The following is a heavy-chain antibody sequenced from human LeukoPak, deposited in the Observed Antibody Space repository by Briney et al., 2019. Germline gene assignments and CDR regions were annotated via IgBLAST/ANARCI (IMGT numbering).Heavy chain of an antibody. J-gene: IGHJ4*02. Sequence: GESLKISCKGSGYSFTSYWIGWVRQMPGKGLEWMGISYPGDSDTRYRPSFQGQVTSSANKYISTAYLQWSSLKASDTAMYYCARRHSSGLDYWGQGTLVTVSS. CDR3: ARRHSSGLDY. CDR1: GYSFTSYW. V-gene: IGHV5-51*01. CDR2: SYPGDSDT. D-gene: IGHD5-18*01.